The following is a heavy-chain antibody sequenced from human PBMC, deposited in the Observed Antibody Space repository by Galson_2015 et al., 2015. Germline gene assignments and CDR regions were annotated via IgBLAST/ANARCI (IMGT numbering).Heavy chain of an antibody. CDR2: INSDGSST. CDR3: TRVNYKYDSSGLFG. V-gene: IGHV3-74*01. CDR1: GFTFSDYW. Sequence: LILSCAASGFTFSDYWMHWVRQAPGKGLVWVSRINSDGSSTSSADSVRGRFTISRDNAKNTLYLQMNSLRAEDTAVYYCTRVNYKYDSSGLFGWGQGTLVTVSS. J-gene: IGHJ4*02. D-gene: IGHD3-22*01.